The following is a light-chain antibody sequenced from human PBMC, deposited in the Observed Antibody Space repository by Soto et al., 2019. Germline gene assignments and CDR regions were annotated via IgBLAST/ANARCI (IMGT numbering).Light chain of an antibody. Sequence: AIRMTQSPSSFSASTGDRVTITCRASQGISSYLAWYQQKPGKAPKLLIYAASTLQSGAPSRFSGSGSGTDFTLTISCLQSEDFATYYCQQYYSYPLTFGGGTKWDIK. V-gene: IGKV1-8*01. CDR3: QQYYSYPLT. CDR2: AAS. J-gene: IGKJ4*01. CDR1: QGISSY.